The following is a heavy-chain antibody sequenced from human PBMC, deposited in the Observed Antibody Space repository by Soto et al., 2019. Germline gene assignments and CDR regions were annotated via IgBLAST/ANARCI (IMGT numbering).Heavy chain of an antibody. Sequence: SETLSLTCTVSGDSITSSSFCWGWIRQPPGKGLEWIGTICYSGSTYYNPSLQSRVTMSVDTSKNQFSLKLSSVTAADPGVYYCARLDGNSADYYYGMDVWGRGTTVTV. CDR3: ARLDGNSADYYYGMDV. D-gene: IGHD6-19*01. V-gene: IGHV4-39*01. J-gene: IGHJ6*02. CDR1: GDSITSSSFC. CDR2: ICYSGST.